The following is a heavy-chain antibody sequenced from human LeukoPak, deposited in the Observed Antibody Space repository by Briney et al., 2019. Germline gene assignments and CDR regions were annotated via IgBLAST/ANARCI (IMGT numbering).Heavy chain of an antibody. CDR1: GGSISTYY. CDR2: IYHSGST. Sequence: SETLSLTCTVSGGSISTYYWTWIRQPPGKGLEWMGYIYHSGSTKYNPSLESRVTISVDTSKNQFSLKLRSATAADTAVYYCARSSRGLGYDFPFDYWGQGALVTVSS. J-gene: IGHJ4*02. V-gene: IGHV4-59*01. CDR3: ARSSRGLGYDFPFDY. D-gene: IGHD3-3*01.